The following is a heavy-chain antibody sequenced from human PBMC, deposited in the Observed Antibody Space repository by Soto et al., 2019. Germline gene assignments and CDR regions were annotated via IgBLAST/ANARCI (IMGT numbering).Heavy chain of an antibody. D-gene: IGHD3-22*01. CDR1: GGTFSSYA. CDR3: ASGTTYYYDSSGYYNYYGMDV. J-gene: IGHJ6*02. CDR2: IIPIFGTA. Sequence: GASVKVSCKASGGTFSSYAISWVRQAPGQGLEWMGGIIPIFGTANYAQKFQGRVTITADESTSTAYMELSSLRSEDTAVYYCASGTTYYYDSSGYYNYYGMDVWGQGTTVTVSS. V-gene: IGHV1-69*13.